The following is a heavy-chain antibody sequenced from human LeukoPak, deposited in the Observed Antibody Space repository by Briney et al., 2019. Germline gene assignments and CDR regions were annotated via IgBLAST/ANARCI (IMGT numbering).Heavy chain of an antibody. CDR1: GYTFTGYY. Sequence: GASVKVSCKASGYTFTGYYMHWVRQAPGQGLEWMGWINPNSGGTNYAQKFQGRVTMTRDTSISTAYMELSRLRSDDTAVYYCARENCTNGVCYKDFDYWGQGTLVTVSS. J-gene: IGHJ4*02. CDR2: INPNSGGT. V-gene: IGHV1-2*02. CDR3: ARENCTNGVCYKDFDY. D-gene: IGHD2-8*01.